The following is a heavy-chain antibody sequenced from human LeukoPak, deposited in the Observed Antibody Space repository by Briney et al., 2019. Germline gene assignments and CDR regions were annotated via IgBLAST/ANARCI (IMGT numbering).Heavy chain of an antibody. D-gene: IGHD6-19*01. Sequence: GGSLRLSSAASGFTLCGDAMSCVRQAPGKGLEWVSVISGSGGSTFYADSVKSRFTISRDNSKITLYLQMNSVRAECSAVCHGVKCVTGSSGWYYFDYWGQGTLVTVSS. CDR1: GFTLCGDA. V-gene: IGHV3-23*01. J-gene: IGHJ4*02. CDR2: ISGSGGST. CDR3: VKCVTGSSGWYYFDY.